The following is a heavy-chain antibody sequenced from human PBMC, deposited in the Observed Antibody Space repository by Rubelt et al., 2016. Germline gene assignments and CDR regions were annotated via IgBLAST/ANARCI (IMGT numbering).Heavy chain of an antibody. CDR1: GGSISSSSYY. CDR3: AGDWRYSSSWYVDY. J-gene: IGHJ4*02. CDR2: IYYSGST. V-gene: IGHV4-39*07. D-gene: IGHD6-13*01. Sequence: QLQLQESGPGLVKPSETLSLTCTVSGGSISSSSYYWGWIRQPPGKGLEWIGSIYYSGSTYYNPSLMSRVTISVDTSKNQFSLKLSSWTAADTAVYYCAGDWRYSSSWYVDYWGQGPLVTVSS.